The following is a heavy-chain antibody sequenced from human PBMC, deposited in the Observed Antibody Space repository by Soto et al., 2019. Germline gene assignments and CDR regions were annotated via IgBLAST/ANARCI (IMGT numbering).Heavy chain of an antibody. CDR1: GFTFSSYA. Sequence: GGSLRLSCAASGFTFSSYAMSWVRQAPGKGLEWVSAISGSGGSTYYADSVKGRFTISRDNSKNTLYLQVNSLRAEDTAVYYCAKTLHDYTSYFDYWGQGTLVTVSS. D-gene: IGHD4-4*01. V-gene: IGHV3-23*01. CDR2: ISGSGGST. CDR3: AKTLHDYTSYFDY. J-gene: IGHJ4*02.